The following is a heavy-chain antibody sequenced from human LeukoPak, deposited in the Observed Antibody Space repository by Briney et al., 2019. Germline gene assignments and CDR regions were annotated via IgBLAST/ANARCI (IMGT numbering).Heavy chain of an antibody. CDR2: IGGSGVIT. D-gene: IGHD3-22*01. CDR1: GLTFGTYA. V-gene: IGHV3-23*01. CDR3: AKDRPYDYDSSGFMAFDI. J-gene: IGHJ3*02. Sequence: GGSLRLSCAASGLTFGTYAMTWVRQAPGKGLEWVSTIGGSGVITYYADSVKGRFTISRDNSKKTMYLQMNSLRAEDTALYHCAKDRPYDYDSSGFMAFDIWGQGTMVTAS.